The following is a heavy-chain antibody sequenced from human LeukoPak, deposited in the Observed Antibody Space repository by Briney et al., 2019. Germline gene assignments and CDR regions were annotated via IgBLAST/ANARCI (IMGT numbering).Heavy chain of an antibody. CDR1: GGSISYYY. CDR3: ARGGTYNDILSFDP. V-gene: IGHV4-59*01. Sequence: PSETLSLTCTVSGGSISYYYWTWTRQSPGKGLEWIGQIYYTGRTYYNPSLERRVTISLDTSRIQFSLIMTSVTAADTAMYYCARGGTYNDILSFDPWGQGTLVSVFS. CDR2: IYYTGRT. D-gene: IGHD3-9*01. J-gene: IGHJ5*02.